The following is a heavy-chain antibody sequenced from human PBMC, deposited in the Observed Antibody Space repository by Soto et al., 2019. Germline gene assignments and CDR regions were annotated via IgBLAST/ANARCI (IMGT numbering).Heavy chain of an antibody. J-gene: IGHJ4*03. Sequence: SETLSLTCSVSGGSISSTDHFWSWIRHHPGKGLEWIGHIYYRGSTYYNPSLKSRLSISVDTSKNQFSLKLSSVTAADSAVYYCARVGMIGVVRATPGFDFWGQGALVTVSS. D-gene: IGHD3-10*02. CDR1: GGSISSTDHF. CDR2: IYYRGST. V-gene: IGHV4-31*03. CDR3: ARVGMIGVVRATPGFDF.